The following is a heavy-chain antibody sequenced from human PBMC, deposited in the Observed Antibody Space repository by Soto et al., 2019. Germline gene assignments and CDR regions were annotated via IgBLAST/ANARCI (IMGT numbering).Heavy chain of an antibody. CDR1: GFTFSSYA. CDR3: ARDMYYYDSSGSEDAFDI. D-gene: IGHD3-22*01. V-gene: IGHV3-30-3*01. J-gene: IGHJ3*02. Sequence: GGSLRLSCAASGFTFSSYAMHWVRQAPGKGLEWVAVISYDGSNKYYADSVKGRFTISRDNSKNTLYLQMNSLRAEDTAVYYCARDMYYYDSSGSEDAFDIWGQGTMVTVSS. CDR2: ISYDGSNK.